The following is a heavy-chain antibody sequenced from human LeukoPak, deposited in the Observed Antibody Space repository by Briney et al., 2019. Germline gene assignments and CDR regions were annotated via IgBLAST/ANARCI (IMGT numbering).Heavy chain of an antibody. CDR2: ISYDGSNK. V-gene: IGHV3-30*03. Sequence: TGGSLRRSCAASGFTFSSYGMHWVRQAPGKGLEWVAVISYDGSNKYYADSVKGRFTISRDNSKNTLYLQMNSLRAEDTAVYYCARRSGYSYGYYFDYWGQGTLVTVSS. D-gene: IGHD5-18*01. CDR3: ARRSGYSYGYYFDY. CDR1: GFTFSSYG. J-gene: IGHJ4*02.